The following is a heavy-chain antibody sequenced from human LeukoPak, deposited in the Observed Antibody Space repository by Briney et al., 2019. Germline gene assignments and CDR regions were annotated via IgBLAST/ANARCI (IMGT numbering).Heavy chain of an antibody. CDR1: GGIFSSYV. D-gene: IGHD5-18*01. J-gene: IGHJ5*02. CDR2: IIPMFGTA. V-gene: IGHV1-69*01. CDR3: ARDGDTAMVTFRWFDP. Sequence: SVKVSCKASGGIFSSYVISWVRQAPGQGLEWMGGIIPMFGTANYAQKFQGRVTITADESTSTAYMELSSLRSEDTAVYYCARDGDTAMVTFRWFDPWGQGTLVTVSS.